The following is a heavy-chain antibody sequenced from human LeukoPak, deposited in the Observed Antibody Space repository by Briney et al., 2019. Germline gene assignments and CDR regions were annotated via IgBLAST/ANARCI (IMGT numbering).Heavy chain of an antibody. CDR3: ASDIHYYDSSGYVHWFDP. CDR2: ISGSGGST. CDR1: RFTFSSYA. Sequence: GGSLRLSCAAFRFTFSSYAMSWVRQAPGKGLEWVSAISGSGGSTYYADSVKGRFTISRDNSKNTLYLQMNSLRAEDTAVYYCASDIHYYDSSGYVHWFDPWGQGTLVTVSS. V-gene: IGHV3-23*01. J-gene: IGHJ5*02. D-gene: IGHD3-22*01.